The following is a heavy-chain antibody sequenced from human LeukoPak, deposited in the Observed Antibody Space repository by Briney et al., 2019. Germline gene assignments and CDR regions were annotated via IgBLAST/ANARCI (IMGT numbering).Heavy chain of an antibody. Sequence: ASVKVSCKASGYTFTGYYMHWVRQAPGQGLEWMGWINPNSGGTNYAQKFQGRVTMTRDTSISTAYMELSRLRSDDTAVYYCARDGGSRIYYYYYMDVWGKGTTVTVSS. CDR1: GYTFTGYY. J-gene: IGHJ6*03. CDR3: ARDGGSRIYYYYYMDV. D-gene: IGHD1-26*01. V-gene: IGHV1-2*02. CDR2: INPNSGGT.